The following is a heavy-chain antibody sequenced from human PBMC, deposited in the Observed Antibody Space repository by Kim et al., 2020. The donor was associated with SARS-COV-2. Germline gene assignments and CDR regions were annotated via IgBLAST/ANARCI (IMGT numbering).Heavy chain of an antibody. CDR2: IRSKAYGGTT. CDR1: GFTFGDYA. D-gene: IGHD6-13*01. Sequence: GGSLRLSCTASGFTFGDYAMSWFRQAPGKGLEWVGFIRSKAYGGTTEYAASVKGRFTISRDDSKSIAYLQMNSLKTEDTAVYYCTREAIAAAGTTEYFQHWGQGTLVTVSS. V-gene: IGHV3-49*03. J-gene: IGHJ1*01. CDR3: TREAIAAAGTTEYFQH.